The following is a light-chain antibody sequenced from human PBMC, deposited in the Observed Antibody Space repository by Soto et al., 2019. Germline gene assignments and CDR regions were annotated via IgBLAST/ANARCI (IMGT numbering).Light chain of an antibody. CDR1: QGVYTY. CDR3: QQRHNWPPLT. V-gene: IGKV3-11*01. CDR2: DAS. Sequence: IVLTQSPATLSLSPGERATLSCRASQGVYTYLAWYQQKPGQAPRLLIYDASNRATGIPARFSGSGSGTDFTLTISSLEPEDFAVYYCQQRHNWPPLTFGGGTKVEIK. J-gene: IGKJ4*01.